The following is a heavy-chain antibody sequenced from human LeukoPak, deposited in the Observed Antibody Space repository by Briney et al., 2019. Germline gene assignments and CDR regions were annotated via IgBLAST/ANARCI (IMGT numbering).Heavy chain of an antibody. CDR1: GFTFSSYG. Sequence: PGGSLRLSCAASGFTFSSYGMHWVRQAPGKGLEWVAFIRYDGSNKYYADSVKGRFTISRDNSKNTLYLQMNSLRAEDTAVYYCAKAVAEVPAAIGGLDWFDPWGQGTLVIVSS. CDR2: IRYDGSNK. CDR3: AKAVAEVPAAIGGLDWFDP. D-gene: IGHD2-2*01. J-gene: IGHJ5*02. V-gene: IGHV3-30*02.